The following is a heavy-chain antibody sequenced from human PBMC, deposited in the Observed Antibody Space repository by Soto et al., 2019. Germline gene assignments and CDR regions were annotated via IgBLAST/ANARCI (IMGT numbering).Heavy chain of an antibody. CDR3: ARGQFVVVVAAQLDY. J-gene: IGHJ4*02. CDR1: GGSFSSDNYF. Sequence: QVQLQESGPGLVKPSQTLSLTCTVSGGSFSSDNYFWSWIRQPPGKGLEWIGHIYYSGNTYYTPSLKSRVTISADTSKSQFSLKLTSVTAADTAVYYCARGQFVVVVAAQLDYWGQGTLVTVSS. CDR2: IYYSGNT. V-gene: IGHV4-30-4*01. D-gene: IGHD2-15*01.